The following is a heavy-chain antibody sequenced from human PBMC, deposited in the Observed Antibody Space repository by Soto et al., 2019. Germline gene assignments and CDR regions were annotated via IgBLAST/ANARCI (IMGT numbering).Heavy chain of an antibody. CDR2: ISPDGSEE. CDR1: GFTFSGYW. CDR3: TRDLNHDTGP. J-gene: IGHJ5*02. V-gene: IGHV3-7*04. D-gene: IGHD2-8*02. Sequence: EVQLVESGGGLVQPGGSLRLSCGASGFTFSGYWMTWVRQAPGKGLEGVANISPDGSEEYYVDSVKGRFTISRDNAKNSVYLQMNSLRGEDTALYYCTRDLNHDTGPWGQGTQVTVSS.